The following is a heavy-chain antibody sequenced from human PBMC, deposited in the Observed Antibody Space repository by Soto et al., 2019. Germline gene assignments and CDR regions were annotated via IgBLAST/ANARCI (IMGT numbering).Heavy chain of an antibody. CDR2: IIPIFGTA. D-gene: IGHD2-15*01. J-gene: IGHJ4*02. Sequence: QVQLVQSGAEVKKPGSSVKVSCKASGGTFSSYAISWVRQAPGQGLEWMGGIIPIFGTANYAQKFQGRVTITADESTSTANMELSSRRSEDTAVYSCSTSGYCGGGSGSIDYWGKGTLVPVPS. CDR3: STSGYCGGGSGSIDY. CDR1: GGTFSSYA. V-gene: IGHV1-69*01.